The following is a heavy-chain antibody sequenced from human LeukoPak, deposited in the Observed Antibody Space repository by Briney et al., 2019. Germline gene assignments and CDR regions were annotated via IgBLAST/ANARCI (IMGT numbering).Heavy chain of an antibody. D-gene: IGHD2-2*01. CDR1: GYTLTSYG. V-gene: IGHV1-18*01. Sequence: ASVTVSCKASGYTLTSYGISWVRQAPGQGLERMGWISAYNGNTNYAQKLQGRVTMTTDTSTSTAYMELRSLRSDDTAVYYCATFPLRYCSSTSCYLYYYYGMDVWGQGTTVTVSS. CDR3: ATFPLRYCSSTSCYLYYYYGMDV. J-gene: IGHJ6*02. CDR2: ISAYNGNT.